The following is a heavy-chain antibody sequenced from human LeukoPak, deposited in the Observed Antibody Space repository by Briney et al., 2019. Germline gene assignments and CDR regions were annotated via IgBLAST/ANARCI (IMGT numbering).Heavy chain of an antibody. J-gene: IGHJ6*02. V-gene: IGHV4-34*01. CDR1: GGSFSGYY. CDR3: ASGPAGTISYYYYYGMDV. Sequence: PSETLSLTCAVYGGSFSGYYWSWIRQPPGKGLEWIGEINHSGSTNYNSSLKSRVTISVDTSKNQFSLKLSSVTAADTAVYYCASGPAGTISYYYYYGMDVWGQGTTVTVSS. D-gene: IGHD6-19*01. CDR2: INHSGST.